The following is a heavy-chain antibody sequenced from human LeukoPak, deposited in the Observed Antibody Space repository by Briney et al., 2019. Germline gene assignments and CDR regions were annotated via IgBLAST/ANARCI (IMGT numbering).Heavy chain of an antibody. CDR2: FYYIGGT. V-gene: IGHV4-39*01. D-gene: IGHD4-11*01. CDR1: RGSISSSSYY. CDR3: ARILTTFDS. J-gene: IGHJ4*02. Sequence: SETLSLTCTVSRGSISSSSYYWGWIRQPPGRRLEWIGSFYYIGGTYYNPSLEGRVTISADSSKNQFSLKLTSVTAADTALYYCARILTTFDSWGQGTLVTVSS.